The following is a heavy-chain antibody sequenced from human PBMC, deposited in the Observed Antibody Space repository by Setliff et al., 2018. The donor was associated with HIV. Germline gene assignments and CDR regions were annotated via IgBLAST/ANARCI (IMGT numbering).Heavy chain of an antibody. J-gene: IGHJ4*02. Sequence: GASVKVSCKASGYTLTDYYIHWMRQAPGQGLEWVGWFNPFSGGTSYAQNFRARVTMTRDTSSTTAYMELSTLRSDDTALYYCARDLIRITPHGDLPFWGQGTLVTVSS. D-gene: IGHD2-15*01. CDR2: FNPFSGGT. CDR1: GYTLTDYY. CDR3: ARDLIRITPHGDLPF. V-gene: IGHV1-2*02.